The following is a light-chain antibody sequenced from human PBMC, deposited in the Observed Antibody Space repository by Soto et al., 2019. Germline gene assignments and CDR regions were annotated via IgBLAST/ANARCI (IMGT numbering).Light chain of an antibody. V-gene: IGKV3-20*01. CDR1: QTIASRY. Sequence: VLTQSPGTLSLSPGERATLSCRASQTIASRYLAWYQHQPGQAPRLLIYRTFARAPGIPDRFSGGGSGTDFTLTISRLEREDFAVYYYQQYDTSPPTFGQGTRLDIK. CDR3: QQYDTSPPT. CDR2: RTF. J-gene: IGKJ5*01.